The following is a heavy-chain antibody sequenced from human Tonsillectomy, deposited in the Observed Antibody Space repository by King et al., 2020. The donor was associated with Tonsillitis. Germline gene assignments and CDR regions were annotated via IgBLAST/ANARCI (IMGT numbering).Heavy chain of an antibody. D-gene: IGHD6-6*01. V-gene: IGHV4-39*01. J-gene: IGHJ4*02. CDR2: IHFSGST. CDR3: ARPQSIYSSSSNPDYFDY. CDR1: GGSIGSSSYY. Sequence: QLQESGPGLVKPSETLSLTCTVSGGSIGSSSYYWGWIRQSPGKGLELIGFIHFSGSTYYNPSLKSRVTISVDPSKNQFSLKLSSVTAADTAVHYCARPQSIYSSSSNPDYFDYWGQGTLVTVSS.